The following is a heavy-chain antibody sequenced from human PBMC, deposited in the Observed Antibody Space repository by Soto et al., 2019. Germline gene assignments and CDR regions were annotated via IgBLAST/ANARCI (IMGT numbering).Heavy chain of an antibody. J-gene: IGHJ4*02. D-gene: IGHD3-22*01. CDR2: IYYSGST. Sequence: QVQLQESGPGLVKPSQTLSLTCTVSGGSISSGGYYWSWIRQHPGKGLEWIGYIYYSGSTYYNPSLKRRVTISVDTSKNQFSLKLSSVTAADTAVYYCARTTRPSSGYFLAGGDYWGQGTLVTVSS. CDR3: ARTTRPSSGYFLAGGDY. CDR1: GGSISSGGYY. V-gene: IGHV4-31*03.